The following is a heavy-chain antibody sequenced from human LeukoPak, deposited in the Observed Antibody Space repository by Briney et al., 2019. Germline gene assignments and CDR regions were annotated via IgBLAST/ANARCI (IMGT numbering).Heavy chain of an antibody. V-gene: IGHV4-31*03. CDR2: ITYSGNT. D-gene: IGHD3-3*01. Sequence: SETLSLTCTVSGGSISSGPYYWIWIRQHPGKGLEWIGYITYSGNTYYYPALNSRVTVSLDASKTQFSLKLSSVTAADTAVYCCARIAYDALDSYYYGMDVWGQGTTVTVSS. CDR3: ARIAYDALDSYYYGMDV. J-gene: IGHJ6*02. CDR1: GGSISSGPYY.